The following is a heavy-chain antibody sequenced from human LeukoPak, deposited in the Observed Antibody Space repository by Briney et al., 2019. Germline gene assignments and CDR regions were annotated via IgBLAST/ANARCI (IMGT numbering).Heavy chain of an antibody. CDR3: AREKGFPYSSSWGHLDY. D-gene: IGHD6-13*01. J-gene: IGHJ4*02. CDR2: ISAYNGNT. V-gene: IGHV1-18*01. Sequence: GASVKVSCKASGYTFTSYGISWVRRAPGQGLEWMGWISAYNGNTNYAQKLQGRVTMTTDTSTSTAYMELRSLRSDDTAVYYCAREKGFPYSSSWGHLDYWGQGTLVTVSS. CDR1: GYTFTSYG.